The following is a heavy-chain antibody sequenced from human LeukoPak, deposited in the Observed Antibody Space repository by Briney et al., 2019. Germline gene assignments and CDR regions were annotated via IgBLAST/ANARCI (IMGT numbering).Heavy chain of an antibody. V-gene: IGHV3-74*01. Sequence: GGSLRLSCAASGFTFSTYSMNWVRQAPGKGLVWVSHINGDGSSTSYADSVKGRFTISRDNSKNTLYLQMDSLRAEDTAVYYCAKEDSWGQGTLVTVSS. CDR1: GFTFSTYS. CDR3: AKEDS. J-gene: IGHJ5*02. CDR2: INGDGSST.